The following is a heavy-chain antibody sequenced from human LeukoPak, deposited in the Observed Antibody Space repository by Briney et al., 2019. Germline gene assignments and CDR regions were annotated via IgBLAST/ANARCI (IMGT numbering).Heavy chain of an antibody. J-gene: IGHJ4*02. D-gene: IGHD1-26*01. CDR2: IYYSGST. CDR3: ARQKVRGELLQFDY. CDR1: GGSISSYY. V-gene: IGHV4-59*08. Sequence: SETLSLTCTVSGGSISSYYWSWIRQPPGKGLEWIGYIYYSGSTNYNPSLKSRVTISVDTSKNQFSLKLSSVTAADTAVYYCARQKVRGELLQFDYWGQGTPVTVSS.